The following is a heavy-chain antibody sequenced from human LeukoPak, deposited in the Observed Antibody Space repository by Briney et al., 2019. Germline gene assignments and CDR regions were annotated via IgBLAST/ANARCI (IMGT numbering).Heavy chain of an antibody. D-gene: IGHD4-17*01. J-gene: IGHJ6*02. CDR3: ARDYGDYQYYYYGMDV. Sequence: ASVKVSCKASGYTFTGYYMHWVRQAPGQGLEWMGWINPNSGGTNYAQKFQGRVTKTRDTSISTAYMELSRLRSDDTAVYYCARDYGDYQYYYYGMDVWGQGTTVKVSS. CDR1: GYTFTGYY. V-gene: IGHV1-2*02. CDR2: INPNSGGT.